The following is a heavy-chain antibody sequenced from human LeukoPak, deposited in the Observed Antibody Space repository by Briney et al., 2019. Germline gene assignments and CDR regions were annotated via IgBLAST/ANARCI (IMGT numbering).Heavy chain of an antibody. D-gene: IGHD1-1*01. V-gene: IGHV3-7*01. CDR2: IQEDGSNR. Sequence: SGGSLRLSCAASGFTLSYYWMGWVRQAPGKGLEWVANIQEDGSNRYYVGSVKGRFTISRDNAKNSVYLQMNSLRAEDTAVYYCAREARGTRAAFDIWGQGTMVTVS. CDR3: AREARGTRAAFDI. CDR1: GFTLSYYW. J-gene: IGHJ3*02.